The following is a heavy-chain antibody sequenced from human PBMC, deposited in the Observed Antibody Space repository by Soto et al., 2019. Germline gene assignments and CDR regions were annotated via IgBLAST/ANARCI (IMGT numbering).Heavy chain of an antibody. CDR2: IYHSGST. J-gene: IGHJ6*02. D-gene: IGHD4-4*01. CDR3: ARVLMGYSNNHKYGMDF. CDR1: GGSLSSGNYY. Sequence: SETLSLTCSVSGGSLSSGNYYWSWIRQHPEKGLEWIGYIYHSGSTYYNPSLKSRVTISVDTSKNQFSLKLSSVTAADTAVYYCARVLMGYSNNHKYGMDFWGQGTTVTVSS. V-gene: IGHV4-31*03.